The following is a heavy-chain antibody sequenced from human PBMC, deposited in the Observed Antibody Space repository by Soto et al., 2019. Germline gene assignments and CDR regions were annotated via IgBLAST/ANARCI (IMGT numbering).Heavy chain of an antibody. CDR1: GGTFSSYA. CDR3: ASTYYDSSGYYFDY. CDR2: IIPIFGTA. V-gene: IGHV1-69*13. J-gene: IGHJ4*02. Sequence: SVKVSCKASGGTFSSYAISWVRQAPGQGLEWVGGIIPIFGTANYAQKFQGRVTITADESTSTAYMELSSLRSEDTAVYYCASTYYDSSGYYFDYWGQGTLVTVSS. D-gene: IGHD3-22*01.